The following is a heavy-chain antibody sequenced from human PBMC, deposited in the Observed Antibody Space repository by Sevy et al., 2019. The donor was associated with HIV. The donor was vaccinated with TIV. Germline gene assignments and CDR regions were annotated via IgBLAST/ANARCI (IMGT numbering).Heavy chain of an antibody. V-gene: IGHV3-33*08. Sequence: GGSLRLSCAASGFTFSSYGMHWVRQAPGKGLEWVALRWYDGTIKYYADSVKGRFTISRDDSKDTLFLQMNSLTPEDTAVYYCARGGGYCAGDCYSIDHWGQGALVTVSS. D-gene: IGHD2-21*02. CDR2: RWYDGTIK. J-gene: IGHJ5*02. CDR3: ARGGGYCAGDCYSIDH. CDR1: GFTFSSYG.